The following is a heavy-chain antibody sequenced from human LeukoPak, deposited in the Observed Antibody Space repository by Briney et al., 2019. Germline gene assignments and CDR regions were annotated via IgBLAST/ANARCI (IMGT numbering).Heavy chain of an antibody. Sequence: GSSVKVSCKASGGTFSSYAISWVRQAPGQGLEWMGGIIPIFGTANYAQKFQGRVTITADKSTSTAYMELSRLRSDDTAVYYCASVVRIYCSGGSCSENNWFDPWGQGTLVTVSS. CDR1: GGTFSSYA. CDR2: IIPIFGTA. CDR3: ASVVRIYCSGGSCSENNWFDP. V-gene: IGHV1-69*06. J-gene: IGHJ5*02. D-gene: IGHD2-15*01.